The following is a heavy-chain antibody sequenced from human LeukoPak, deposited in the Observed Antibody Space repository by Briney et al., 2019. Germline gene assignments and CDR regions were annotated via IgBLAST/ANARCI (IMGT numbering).Heavy chain of an antibody. CDR1: GGSFSGYY. D-gene: IGHD2-2*01. CDR2: INHSGST. J-gene: IGHJ4*02. CDR3: ARRSIVVVPAAMDDY. V-gene: IGHV4-34*01. Sequence: PSETLSLTCAVYGGSFSGYYWSWLRQPPGKGLEWIGEINHSGSTNYNPSLKSRVTISVDTSKNQFSLNLSSVTAADTAVYYCARRSIVVVPAAMDDYWGQGTLVTVSS.